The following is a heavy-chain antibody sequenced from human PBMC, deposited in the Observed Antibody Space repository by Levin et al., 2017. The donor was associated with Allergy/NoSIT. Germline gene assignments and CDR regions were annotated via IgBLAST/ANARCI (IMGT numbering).Heavy chain of an antibody. CDR3: ARAPSGWYFEY. V-gene: IGHV3-53*01. Sequence: GESLKISCVVSGFTVSANYMYWVRRAPGKGLEWVSAIYSDGNTYYADSVKGRFTISRDNSKNILYLQMNSLRVEDTALYYCARAPSGWYFEYWGQGTLVTVSS. CDR1: GFTVSANY. CDR2: IYSDGNT. J-gene: IGHJ4*02. D-gene: IGHD6-19*01.